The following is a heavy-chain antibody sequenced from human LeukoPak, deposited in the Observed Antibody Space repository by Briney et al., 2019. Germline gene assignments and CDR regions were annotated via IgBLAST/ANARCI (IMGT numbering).Heavy chain of an antibody. Sequence: GGSLRLPCAASGFTFEHYGMHWVRQVPGKGLEWVSYITWNSAYKGYADSVRGRFAISRDNAKKSLHLQMNSLTGDDTAFYYCAKASDYGGNEFDFWGQGTLVTVSS. D-gene: IGHD4-23*01. CDR2: ITWNSAYK. J-gene: IGHJ5*01. CDR1: GFTFEHYG. V-gene: IGHV3-9*01. CDR3: AKASDYGGNEFDF.